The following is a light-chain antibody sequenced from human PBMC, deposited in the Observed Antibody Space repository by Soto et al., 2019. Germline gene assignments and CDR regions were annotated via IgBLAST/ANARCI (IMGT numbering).Light chain of an antibody. V-gene: IGKV1-39*01. CDR3: QQSYSTPRT. CDR1: QSISSY. CDR2: AAC. Sequence: DIQMTQSPSSLSASVGDRVTITCRASQSISSYLNWYQQKPGKAPKLLIYAACSFQSGVPSRFSGSGSGTDFTLTISSLQPEDFATYYCQQSYSTPRTFGQGTKLEIK. J-gene: IGKJ2*02.